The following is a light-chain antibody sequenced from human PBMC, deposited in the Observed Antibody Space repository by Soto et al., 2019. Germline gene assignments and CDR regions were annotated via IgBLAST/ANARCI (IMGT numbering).Light chain of an antibody. CDR2: EVS. J-gene: IGLJ1*01. V-gene: IGLV2-14*01. Sequence: QSALTQPASVSGSPGQSITISCTGTSSDIGTYNYVSWYQQHPGKVPELMIYEVSNRPSGVSNRFSGSKSDYTASLTISGLQAEGEADYYCSSYTSRGTLVFGTGTKVTVL. CDR1: SSDIGTYNY. CDR3: SSYTSRGTLV.